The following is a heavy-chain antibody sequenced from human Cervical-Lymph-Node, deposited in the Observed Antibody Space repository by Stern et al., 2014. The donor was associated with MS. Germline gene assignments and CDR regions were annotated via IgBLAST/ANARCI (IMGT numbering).Heavy chain of an antibody. CDR2: INPNNGDT. V-gene: IGHV1-2*04. CDR3: ARDLGTVTTPGDY. CDR1: GYTFTAYY. D-gene: IGHD4-17*01. Sequence: MQLVESGAEVKKPGASVSVSCKASGYTFTAYYLHWVRQAPGHGLEWMGWINPNNGDTKYAQNFQGWVTMTRDTSISTAYMDLSSLTSDDTAIYYCARDLGTVTTPGDYWGQGTLVTGSS. J-gene: IGHJ4*02.